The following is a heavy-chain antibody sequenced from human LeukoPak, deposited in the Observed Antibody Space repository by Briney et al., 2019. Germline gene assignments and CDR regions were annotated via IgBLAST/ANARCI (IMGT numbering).Heavy chain of an antibody. CDR1: GFTFSSYS. Sequence: NTGGSLRLSCAASGFTFSSYSMNWVPQAPGKGLVCVSSISSSSRYIYYADSVKGRFTIYRDNANNSLYLKMNSLRAMTTLVFYCSSMGENFAYWGQGTLVTVSS. CDR2: ISSSSRYI. CDR3: SSMGENFAY. D-gene: IGHD1-26*01. J-gene: IGHJ4*02. V-gene: IGHV3-21*03.